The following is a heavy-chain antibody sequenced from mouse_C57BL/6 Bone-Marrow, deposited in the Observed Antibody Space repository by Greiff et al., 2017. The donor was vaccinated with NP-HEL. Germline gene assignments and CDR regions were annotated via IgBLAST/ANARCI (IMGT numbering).Heavy chain of an antibody. CDR3: ATYYCYDADY. CDR1: GFTFSSYA. CDR2: ISDGGSYT. V-gene: IGHV5-4*03. J-gene: IGHJ2*01. Sequence: EVNVVESGGGLVKPGGSLKLSCAASGFTFSSYAMSWVRQTPEKRLEWVATISDGGSYTYYPDNVKGRFTISRYNAKNNLYLQMSHLKSEDTAMYYCATYYCYDADYWGQGTTLTVSS. D-gene: IGHD2-9*01.